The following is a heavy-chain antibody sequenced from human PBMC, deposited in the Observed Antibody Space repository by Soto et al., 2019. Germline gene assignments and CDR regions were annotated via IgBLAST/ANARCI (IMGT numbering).Heavy chain of an antibody. V-gene: IGHV4-30-2*01. D-gene: IGHD3-10*01. CDR1: GGAISGVGYS. CDR3: ARAPNYYGSGSYSSWFDP. Sequence: PSETLSLTCAVSGGAISGVGYSWSWFRQPPGKGLEWIGYIYHSGSTYYNPSLKSRVTISVDRSKTQFSLKLSSVTAADTAVYYCARAPNYYGSGSYSSWFDPWGQGTLVTVSS. CDR2: IYHSGST. J-gene: IGHJ5*02.